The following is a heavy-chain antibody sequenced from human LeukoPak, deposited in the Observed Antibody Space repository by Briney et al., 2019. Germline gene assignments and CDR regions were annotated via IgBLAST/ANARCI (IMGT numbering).Heavy chain of an antibody. J-gene: IGHJ3*02. CDR3: ARAIVGATIDAFDI. CDR2: INSDGSST. D-gene: IGHD1-26*01. CDR1: GFTFSSYW. Sequence: GGSLRLSCAASGFTFSSYWMHWVRQAPGKGLVWVSRINSDGSSTSYADSVKGRFTISRDNAKNSLYLQMNSLRAEDTAVYYCARAIVGATIDAFDIWGQGTMVTVSS. V-gene: IGHV3-74*01.